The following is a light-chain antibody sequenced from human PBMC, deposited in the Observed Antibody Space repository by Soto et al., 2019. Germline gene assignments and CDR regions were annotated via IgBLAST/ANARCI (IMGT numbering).Light chain of an antibody. CDR3: SSYTSSSTVV. Sequence: QSALNQPASVSGSPGQWITISCTGTSSDVGGYNYVSWYQQHPGKAPKLMIYDISNRPSGVSNPFSGSKSGNTASLTISGLQAEDEADYYCSSYTSSSTVVFGGGTKLTVL. J-gene: IGLJ2*01. CDR1: SSDVGGYNY. V-gene: IGLV2-14*03. CDR2: DIS.